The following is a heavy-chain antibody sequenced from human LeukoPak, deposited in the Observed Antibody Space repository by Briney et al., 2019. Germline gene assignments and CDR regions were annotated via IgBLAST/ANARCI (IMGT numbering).Heavy chain of an antibody. V-gene: IGHV1-18*01. D-gene: IGHD1-26*01. CDR1: GYTFINYG. Sequence: GASVKVSCKASGYTFINYGITWVRQAPGQGPEWMGWISPYNGNTKYLQKLQGRVTMTTDTSTSTAYMEVRSLRSDDTAVYYCAREESIGSYQFLHDYWGQGTLVTVSS. CDR2: ISPYNGNT. CDR3: AREESIGSYQFLHDY. J-gene: IGHJ4*02.